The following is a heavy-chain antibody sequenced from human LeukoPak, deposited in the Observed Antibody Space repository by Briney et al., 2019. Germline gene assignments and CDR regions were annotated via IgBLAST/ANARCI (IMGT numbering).Heavy chain of an antibody. CDR1: GFTFSSYA. V-gene: IGHV3-30-3*01. CDR3: ARDRGGDHLVYYFDY. D-gene: IGHD3-10*01. Sequence: GGSLRLSCAASGFTFSSYAMHWVRQAPGKGLEWVAVISYDGSNKYYADSVKGRFTISRDNSKNTLYLQMNSLRAEDTAVYYCARDRGGDHLVYYFDYWGQGTLVTVSS. CDR2: ISYDGSNK. J-gene: IGHJ4*02.